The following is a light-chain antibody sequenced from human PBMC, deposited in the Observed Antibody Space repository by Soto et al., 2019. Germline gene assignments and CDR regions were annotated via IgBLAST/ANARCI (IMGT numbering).Light chain of an antibody. CDR1: QDISNY. CDR2: DAS. CDR3: QQYDNLLRT. J-gene: IGKJ3*01. Sequence: DIQMTQSPSSLSASVGDRVTITCQASQDISNYLNWYQQKPGKAPKLLIYDASNLETGVPSRFSGRGSGTDFPFTISSLQPEDIATYYCQQYDNLLRTSGPGTKVDIK. V-gene: IGKV1-33*01.